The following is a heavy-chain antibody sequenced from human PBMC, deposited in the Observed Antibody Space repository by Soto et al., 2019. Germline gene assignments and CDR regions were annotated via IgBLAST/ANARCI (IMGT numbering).Heavy chain of an antibody. D-gene: IGHD5-12*01. Sequence: XSVKVSCKASVYTFTGYGISWVRQAPGQGLEWMGWISAYNGNTNYAQKLQGRVTMTTDTSTSTAYMELRSLRSDDTAVYYCARDSRDGYGFGFDYWGQGPLVTVSS. CDR1: VYTFTGYG. CDR3: ARDSRDGYGFGFDY. V-gene: IGHV1-18*04. CDR2: ISAYNGNT. J-gene: IGHJ4*02.